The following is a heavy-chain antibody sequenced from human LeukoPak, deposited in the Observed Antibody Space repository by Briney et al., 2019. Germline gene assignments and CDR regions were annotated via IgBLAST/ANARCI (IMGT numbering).Heavy chain of an antibody. CDR3: ARGLTYYFDSSGYYVTDAFDI. V-gene: IGHV4-59*01. CDR2: IYYNGST. J-gene: IGHJ3*02. Sequence: PSETLSLTCTVSGGSISSYYWSWIRQPPGKGLEWIGYIYYNGSTNYNPSLKSRVTISVDTSKNQFSLKLTSVTAADTAVYYCARGLTYYFDSSGYYVTDAFDIWGQGTMVTVSS. D-gene: IGHD3-22*01. CDR1: GGSISSYY.